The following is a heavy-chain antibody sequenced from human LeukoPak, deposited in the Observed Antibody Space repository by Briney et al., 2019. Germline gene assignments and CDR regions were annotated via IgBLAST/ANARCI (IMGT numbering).Heavy chain of an antibody. CDR3: ARGSRYYDSSGYYPLIDY. J-gene: IGHJ4*02. V-gene: IGHV4-31*03. CDR2: IYYSGST. CDR1: GGSISSGGYY. D-gene: IGHD3-22*01. Sequence: PSQTLSLTCTVSGGSISSGGYYWSWIPQHPGKGLEWIGYIYYSGSTYYNPSLKSRVTISVDTSKNQFSLKLSSVTAADTAVYYCARGSRYYDSSGYYPLIDYWGQGTLVTVSS.